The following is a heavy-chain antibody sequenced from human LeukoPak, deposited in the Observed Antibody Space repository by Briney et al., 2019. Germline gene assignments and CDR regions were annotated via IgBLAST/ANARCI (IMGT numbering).Heavy chain of an antibody. CDR1: GSRFTTYW. V-gene: IGHV5-51*01. CDR3: GRLVASLGARHI. Sequence: GESLNISCQPPGSRFTTYWIAGAGQMPGKGLEWMGIIYPGDSETRYSPSFQGQVTFSADNSISTAYLQWSSLKAPDTTIYYGGRLVASLGARHIWGQGTMVTVSS. J-gene: IGHJ3*02. CDR2: IYPGDSET. D-gene: IGHD4/OR15-4a*01.